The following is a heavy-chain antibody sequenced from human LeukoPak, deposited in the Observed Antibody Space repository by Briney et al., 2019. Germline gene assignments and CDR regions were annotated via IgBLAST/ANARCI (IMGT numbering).Heavy chain of an antibody. CDR3: ARDTDYYGSGRHGYFDH. V-gene: IGHV3-66*01. Sequence: GGSLRLSCAASGLTISNSLMGWVRQTPGKGLEWVSLIYSGGSTYSADSVKGRFIISRDSSKNTLHLQMNSLRAEDTAVYYCARDTDYYGSGRHGYFDHWGQGTLVTVSS. CDR2: IYSGGST. CDR1: GLTISNSL. D-gene: IGHD3-10*01. J-gene: IGHJ1*01.